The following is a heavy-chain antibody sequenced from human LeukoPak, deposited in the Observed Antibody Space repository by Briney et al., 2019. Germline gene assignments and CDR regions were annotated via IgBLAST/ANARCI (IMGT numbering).Heavy chain of an antibody. CDR3: ARYPAYYYDSSGYNNWFDP. CDR2: IYTSGST. Sequence: SETLSLTCTVSGGSISSGSYYWSWIRQPAGKGLEWIGRIYTSGSTNYNPSLKSRVTISVDTSKNQFSLKLSSVTAADTAVYYCARYPAYYYDSSGYNNWFDPWGQGTLVTVSS. D-gene: IGHD3-22*01. J-gene: IGHJ5*02. V-gene: IGHV4-61*02. CDR1: GGSISSGSYY.